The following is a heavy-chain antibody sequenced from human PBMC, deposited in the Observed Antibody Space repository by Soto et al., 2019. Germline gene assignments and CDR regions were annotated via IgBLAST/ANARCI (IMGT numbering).Heavy chain of an antibody. J-gene: IGHJ4*02. Sequence: GGSLRLSCAASGFTFSSYSMNWVRQAPGKGLEWVSYISSSSSTIYYADSVKGRFTISRDNAKNSLYLQMNSLRDEYSAVYYCARDKGWRWFGEFDYWGQGTLVTVSS. V-gene: IGHV3-48*02. D-gene: IGHD3-10*01. CDR3: ARDKGWRWFGEFDY. CDR1: GFTFSSYS. CDR2: ISSSSSTI.